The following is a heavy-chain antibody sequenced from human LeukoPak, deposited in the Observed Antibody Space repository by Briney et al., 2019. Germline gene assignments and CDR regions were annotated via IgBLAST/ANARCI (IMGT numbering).Heavy chain of an antibody. CDR3: AIKVDPSYYYYYYMDV. D-gene: IGHD1-26*01. J-gene: IGHJ6*03. CDR1: GGSFSGYY. CDR2: INHSGST. Sequence: PSQTLSLAWAVYGGSFSGYYWSWIRQPPGKGLEWIGGINHSGSTNYNPSLKSRVTISVDTSKNQFSLKLSSVAAADTAVYYCAIKVDPSYYYYYYMDVWGKGTTVTVSS. V-gene: IGHV4-34*01.